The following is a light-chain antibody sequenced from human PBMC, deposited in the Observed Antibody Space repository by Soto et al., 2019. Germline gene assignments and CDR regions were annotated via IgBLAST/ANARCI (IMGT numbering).Light chain of an antibody. CDR3: MQGVQIPPIT. J-gene: IGKJ5*01. CDR1: QSLQYSNGYNY. CDR2: LAS. V-gene: IGKV2-28*01. Sequence: DIVMTQSPLSLPVTPGEPASISCKSSQSLQYSNGYNYLDWYLQKPGQSPQLLIHLASNRASGVSDRFSGSGSGTDFTLNISRVEAEDVGLYYCMQGVQIPPITFGQGTRLEIK.